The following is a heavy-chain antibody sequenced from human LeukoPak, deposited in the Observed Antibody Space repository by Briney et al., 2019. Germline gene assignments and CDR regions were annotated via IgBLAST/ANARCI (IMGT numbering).Heavy chain of an antibody. CDR3: VKGDSVSGTFYSAGHFDY. CDR2: ITNSGNNI. Sequence: GGSLRLSCAGSGFNFSDYYITWIRQAPGRGLEWVSYITNSGNNIYYADAVKGRFTISRDNGKNSLYLQMNSLRTDDTAIYYCVKGDSVSGTFYSAGHFDYWGQGTLVTVSS. V-gene: IGHV3-11*01. J-gene: IGHJ4*02. D-gene: IGHD3-10*01. CDR1: GFNFSDYY.